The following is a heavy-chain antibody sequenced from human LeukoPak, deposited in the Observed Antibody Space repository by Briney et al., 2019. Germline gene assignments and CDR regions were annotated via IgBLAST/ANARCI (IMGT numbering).Heavy chain of an antibody. CDR2: IYPGGSIT. CDR3: ACRRYYDTWSDP. J-gene: IGHJ5*02. Sequence: GESLKISWKCFGNSFTNYWIGWVRQMPGKGLEWMGIIYPGGSITHYSPSFQGQVTISADKSIGTAYLQWTSLKDSDSAMYYCACRRYYDTWSDPWGQGTLVTVSS. D-gene: IGHD3-3*01. V-gene: IGHV5-51*01. CDR1: GNSFTNYW.